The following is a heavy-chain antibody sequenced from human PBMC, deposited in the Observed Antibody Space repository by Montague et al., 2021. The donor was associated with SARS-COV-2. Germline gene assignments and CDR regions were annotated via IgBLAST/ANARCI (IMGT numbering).Heavy chain of an antibody. V-gene: IGHV2-70*04. CDR1: GFSLSTSGMR. D-gene: IGHD3-9*01. Sequence: PALVKPTQTLTLTCTFSGFSLSTSGMRASWIRQPPGKALEWLARIDWDDYKFYSTSLKTRLTISKDTSKNQVVLTMTNMDPVDTATYYCARPYYDILTAYYTPFDYWGQGTLVTVSS. CDR3: ARPYYDILTAYYTPFDY. CDR2: IDWDDYK. J-gene: IGHJ4*02.